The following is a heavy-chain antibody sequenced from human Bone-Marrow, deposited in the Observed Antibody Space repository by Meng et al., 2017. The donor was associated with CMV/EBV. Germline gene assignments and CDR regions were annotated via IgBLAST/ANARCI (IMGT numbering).Heavy chain of an antibody. V-gene: IGHV1-46*01. CDR3: ARDNRVDHPVLEWFFV. Sequence: ASVKVSCKASGYTFTSYYMHWVRQAPGQGLEWMGIINPSGGSTSYAQKFQGRVTMTRDTSTSTVYMELSSLRSEDTAVYYCARDNRVDHPVLEWFFVWGQGTLVTFSS. CDR1: GYTFTSYY. D-gene: IGHD3-3*01. CDR2: INPSGGST. J-gene: IGHJ1*01.